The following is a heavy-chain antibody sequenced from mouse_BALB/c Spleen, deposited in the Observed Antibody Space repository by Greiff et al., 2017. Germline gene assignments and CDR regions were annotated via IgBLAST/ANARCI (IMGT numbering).Heavy chain of an antibody. V-gene: IGHV1-5*01. CDR2: IYPGNSDT. CDR3: TRKGGYDGYYYCFDY. J-gene: IGHJ2*01. Sequence: VQLQQSGTVLARPGASVKMSCKASGYSFTSYWMHWVKQRPGQGLEWIGAIYPGNSDTSYNQKFKGKAKLTAVTSASTAYMELSSLTNEDSAVYYCTRKGGYDGYYYCFDYWGQGTTLTVSS. D-gene: IGHD2-3*01. CDR1: GYSFTSYW.